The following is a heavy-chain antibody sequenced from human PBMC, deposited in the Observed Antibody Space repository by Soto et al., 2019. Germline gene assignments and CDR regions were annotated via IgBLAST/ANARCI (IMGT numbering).Heavy chain of an antibody. CDR1: SFSFSSSG. D-gene: IGHD1-26*01. Sequence: QAQLEESGGGVVQPGTSLRLSCSASSFSFSSSGMHWVRQPPGKGLEWVAAIWDDGGNKYYADSVRGRFTISRDNSKNTLFLQMNNLRAEDTALYYCARSSGSYFAAFYDTWGQGTLVSVSS. CDR2: IWDDGGNK. CDR3: ARSSGSYFAAFYDT. J-gene: IGHJ4*02. V-gene: IGHV3-33*01.